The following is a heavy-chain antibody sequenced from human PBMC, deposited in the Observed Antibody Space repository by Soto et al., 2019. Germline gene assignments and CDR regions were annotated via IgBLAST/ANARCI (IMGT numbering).Heavy chain of an antibody. D-gene: IGHD3-10*01. Sequence: PSQTLSLTCDIFGDTVSINSAAWNWIRQSPSRGLEWLGRTYFMSKWYNEYATSVESRITINSDTSRNQISLQLKSMTPEDTAIYYCVRGSRRSQWFGGLDVWGQGTTVTVSS. CDR2: TYFMSKWYN. CDR1: GDTVSINSAA. J-gene: IGHJ6*02. CDR3: VRGSRRSQWFGGLDV. V-gene: IGHV6-1*01.